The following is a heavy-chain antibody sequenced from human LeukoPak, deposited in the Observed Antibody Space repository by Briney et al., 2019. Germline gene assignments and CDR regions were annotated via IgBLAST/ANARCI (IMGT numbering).Heavy chain of an antibody. CDR1: GFTFSSYW. V-gene: IGHV3-7*01. CDR3: ARDKIEGPTKLDY. D-gene: IGHD1-1*01. CDR2: IKQDRSEK. Sequence: PGGSLRLSCAASGFTFSSYWMSWVRQAPGKGLEWVANIKQDRSEKYYVDSVKGRFTISRDNAKNSLYLQMNSLRAEDTAVYYCARDKIEGPTKLDYWGQGILVTVSS. J-gene: IGHJ4*02.